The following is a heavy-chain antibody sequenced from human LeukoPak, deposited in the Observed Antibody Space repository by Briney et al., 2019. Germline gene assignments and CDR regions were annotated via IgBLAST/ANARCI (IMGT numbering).Heavy chain of an antibody. D-gene: IGHD1-1*01. CDR1: GASFSTSY. J-gene: IGHJ6*03. V-gene: IGHV4-59*01. CDR3: ARLYQQSKWKYYYYYMDV. Sequence: SETLSLTCSVSGASFSTSYWSWIRQPPGRGLEWIGYVFDSGSTNYNPSLKSRVTISVDTSTKQFSLRLSSVTAADTAVYYCARLYQQSKWKYYYYYMDVWGKGTAVTVSS. CDR2: VFDSGST.